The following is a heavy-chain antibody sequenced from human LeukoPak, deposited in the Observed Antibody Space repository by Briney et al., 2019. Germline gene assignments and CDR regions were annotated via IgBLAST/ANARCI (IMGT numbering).Heavy chain of an antibody. CDR3: ARDSSRWSFDY. J-gene: IGHJ4*02. Sequence: ASVKVSCKASGYTFTRYSMHWVRQAPGQGLEWMAILNPTSGRTTYAQKFQGRVTMTRDTSSSTVYMELSSLRSEDTAMYYCARDSSRWSFDYWGQGTLVTVSS. CDR2: LNPTSGRT. CDR1: GYTFTRYS. D-gene: IGHD6-13*01. V-gene: IGHV1-46*01.